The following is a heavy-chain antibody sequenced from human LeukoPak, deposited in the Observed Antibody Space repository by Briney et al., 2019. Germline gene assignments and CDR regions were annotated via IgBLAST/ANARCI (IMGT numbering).Heavy chain of an antibody. V-gene: IGHV4-34*09. D-gene: IGHD5-12*01. CDR3: ARDSGYDSPNPSLDY. CDR1: GGSFSGYY. J-gene: IGHJ4*02. CDR2: INHSGST. Sequence: SETLSLTCAVYGGSFSGYYWSWIRQPPGKGLEWIGEINHSGSTNYNPSLKSRVTISVDTSKNQFSLKLSSVTAADTAVYYCARDSGYDSPNPSLDYWGQGTLVTVSS.